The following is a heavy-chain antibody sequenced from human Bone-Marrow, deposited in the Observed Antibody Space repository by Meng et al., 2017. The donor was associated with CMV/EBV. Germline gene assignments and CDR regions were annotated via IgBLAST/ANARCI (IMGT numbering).Heavy chain of an antibody. V-gene: IGHV3-73*01. Sequence: GESLKISCAASGFTFSIYWMHWLRQAPGKGLEWVGRIRSKANSYATAYAASVKGRFTISRDDSKNTAYLQMNSLKTEDTAVYYCTRWRVGATISGSSAFDIWGQGTMVTFSS. CDR1: GFTFSIYW. D-gene: IGHD1-26*01. CDR3: TRWRVGATISGSSAFDI. J-gene: IGHJ3*02. CDR2: IRSKANSYAT.